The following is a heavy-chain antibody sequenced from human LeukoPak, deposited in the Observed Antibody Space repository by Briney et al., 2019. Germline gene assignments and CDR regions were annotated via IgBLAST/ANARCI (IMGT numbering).Heavy chain of an antibody. J-gene: IGHJ4*02. CDR3: TRVPRYCSGGSCYYFDY. V-gene: IGHV3-49*04. Sequence: GGSLRLSCTASGFTFGDYAMSWVRQAPGKGLEWVGFIRSKAYGGTTEYAASVKGRFTISRDDSKSIAYLQMNSLKTEDTAVYYCTRVPRYCSGGSCYYFDYWGQGTLVTVSS. CDR1: GFTFGDYA. D-gene: IGHD2-15*01. CDR2: IRSKAYGGTT.